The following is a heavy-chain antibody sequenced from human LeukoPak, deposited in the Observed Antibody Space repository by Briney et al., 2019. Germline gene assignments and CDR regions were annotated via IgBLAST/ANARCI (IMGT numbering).Heavy chain of an antibody. CDR2: INPNSGGT. V-gene: IGHV1-2*06. CDR1: GYTFTGYY. D-gene: IGHD5-18*01. Sequence: APVKVSCKASGYTFTGYYMHWVRQAPGQGLEWMGRINPNSGGTNYAQKFQGRVTMTRDTSISTAYMELSRLRSDDTAVYYCARVPAPARYSYDPIDYWGQGTLVTVSS. CDR3: ARVPAPARYSYDPIDY. J-gene: IGHJ4*02.